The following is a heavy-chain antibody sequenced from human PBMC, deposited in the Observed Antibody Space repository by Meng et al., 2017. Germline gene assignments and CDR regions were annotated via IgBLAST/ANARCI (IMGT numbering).Heavy chain of an antibody. J-gene: IGHJ5*02. D-gene: IGHD2-15*01. CDR2: INNSGSS. Sequence: QVPLQQCGPGLLKPSEPLSLTCAVYGGAISGYYWGWSRQRPGQGMGLVGEINNSGSSNYNPSPKSRVTISVDTSTNQFSLKLSSVTAADTAVYYCARGYCSGGSCYSNWFDPWGQGTLVTVSS. CDR3: ARGYCSGGSCYSNWFDP. V-gene: IGHV4-34*01. CDR1: GGAISGYY.